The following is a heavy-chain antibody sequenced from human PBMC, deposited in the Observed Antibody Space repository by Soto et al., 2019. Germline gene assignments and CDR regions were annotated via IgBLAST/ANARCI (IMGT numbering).Heavy chain of an antibody. CDR1: GFTFSRFE. D-gene: IGHD3-10*01. J-gene: IGHJ4*02. Sequence: PGGSLRLSCAASGFTFSRFEMHWVRQAPGKGLEWISYISSSGSTAYYASSVEGRFTISRDNANNSVYLQMDSLRAEDTALYYCTRAAWFPYLSFYWGQGALVTVSS. V-gene: IGHV3-48*03. CDR2: ISSSGSTA. CDR3: TRAAWFPYLSFY.